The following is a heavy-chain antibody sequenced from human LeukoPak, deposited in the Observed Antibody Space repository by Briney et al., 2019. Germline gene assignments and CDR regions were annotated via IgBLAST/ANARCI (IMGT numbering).Heavy chain of an antibody. CDR3: TTDRPLNDHVGSYYYFYMDV. Sequence: PGGSLRLSCATSGFTFNNAWMSWVRQAPGKGLEWVGRIKSAADGGATDYAAPVKGRFTISRDDLRNTVHLQMTSLKTEDTAVYYCTTDRPLNDHVGSYYYFYMDVWGRGTTVTVSS. D-gene: IGHD6-6*01. CDR2: IKSAADGGAT. CDR1: GFTFNNAW. J-gene: IGHJ6*03. V-gene: IGHV3-15*01.